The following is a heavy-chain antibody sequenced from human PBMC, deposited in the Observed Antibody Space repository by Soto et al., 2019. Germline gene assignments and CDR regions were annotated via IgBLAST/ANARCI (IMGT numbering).Heavy chain of an antibody. D-gene: IGHD6-19*01. CDR3: ARDLHRVEVAGHNWFDP. V-gene: IGHV1-69*05. CDR2: IIPIFGTA. J-gene: IGHJ5*02. Sequence: QVQLVQSGAEVKKPGSSVKVSCKASGGTFSSYAISWVRQAPGQGLEWMGGIIPIFGTANYAQKFQGRVTITPDEFKSTAYMELSSLRSEDTAVYYCARDLHRVEVAGHNWFDPWGQGSLVTVS. CDR1: GGTFSSYA.